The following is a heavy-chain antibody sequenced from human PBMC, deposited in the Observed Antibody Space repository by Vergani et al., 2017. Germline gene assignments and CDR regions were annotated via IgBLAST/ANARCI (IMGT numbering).Heavy chain of an antibody. Sequence: EVQLVESGGGLVQPGGSLRLSCAASGFTFSSYSMNWVRQAPGKGLEWVSYISSSSSTIYYADSVKGRFTISRDNAKNSPYLQMNSLRAKDTAVYYCARDRYSSSYYYYGMDVWGQGTTVTVSS. CDR2: ISSSSSTI. V-gene: IGHV3-48*01. J-gene: IGHJ6*02. CDR3: ARDRYSSSYYYYGMDV. D-gene: IGHD4-11*01. CDR1: GFTFSSYS.